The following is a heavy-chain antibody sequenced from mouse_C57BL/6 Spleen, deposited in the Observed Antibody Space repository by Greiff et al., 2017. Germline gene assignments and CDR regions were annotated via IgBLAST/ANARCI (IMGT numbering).Heavy chain of an antibody. CDR2: IDPSDSYT. D-gene: IGHD1-1*01. V-gene: IGHV1-69*01. J-gene: IGHJ2*01. CDR1: GYTFTSYW. Sequence: VQLQQPGAELVMPGASVKLSCKASGYTFTSYWMHWVKQRPGQGLEWIGEIDPSDSYTNYNQKFKGKSTLTVDKSSSTAYMQLSSLTSEDSAVYYCAREGGSSDIDYWGQGTTLTVSS. CDR3: AREGGSSDIDY.